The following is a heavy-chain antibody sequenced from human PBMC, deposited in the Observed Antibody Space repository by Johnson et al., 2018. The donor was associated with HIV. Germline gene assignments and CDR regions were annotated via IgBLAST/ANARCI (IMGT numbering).Heavy chain of an antibody. CDR1: GFTFSNAW. CDR2: IKSKTDGGTT. V-gene: IGHV3-15*01. CDR3: TTDRGGEIAVAGPDAFDI. D-gene: IGHD6-19*01. J-gene: IGHJ3*02. Sequence: VRLVESGGGLVKPGGSLRLSCAASGFTFSNAWMSWVRQAPGKGLEWVGRIKSKTDGGTTDYAAPVQGRFTIPRDDSKNTLYLQMNSLKTEDTAVYYCTTDRGGEIAVAGPDAFDIWGQGTMVTVSS.